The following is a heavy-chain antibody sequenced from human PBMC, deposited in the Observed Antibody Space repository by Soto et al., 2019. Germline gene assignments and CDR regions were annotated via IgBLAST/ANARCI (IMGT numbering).Heavy chain of an antibody. Sequence: QVQLQESGPGLVKPSQTLSLTCTFSGGSISSGGYYWSWIRQHPGKGLEWIGYIYYSGSTYYNPSLKSRVTISVDTSKNQFSLKLSSVTAADTAVYYCARQYSSSRKWFDPWGQGTLVTVSS. CDR1: GGSISSGGYY. CDR3: ARQYSSSRKWFDP. V-gene: IGHV4-31*03. J-gene: IGHJ5*02. CDR2: IYYSGST. D-gene: IGHD6-13*01.